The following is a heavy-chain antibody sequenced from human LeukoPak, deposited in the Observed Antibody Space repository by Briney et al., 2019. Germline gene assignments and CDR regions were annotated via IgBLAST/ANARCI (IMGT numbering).Heavy chain of an antibody. D-gene: IGHD3-3*01. CDR1: GGSISSSSYY. J-gene: IGHJ4*02. CDR2: IYYTGST. CDR3: ARQGRRMGYDFWSGYRHLDF. Sequence: PSETLSLTCTVSGGSISSSSYYCGWVRQPPGKGLEWIGSIYYTGSTYYKPSLKSRVTISVDTSKNQFSLTVSSVTAADTAVYYCARQGRRMGYDFWSGYRHLDFWGQGTLVTVSS. V-gene: IGHV4-39*01.